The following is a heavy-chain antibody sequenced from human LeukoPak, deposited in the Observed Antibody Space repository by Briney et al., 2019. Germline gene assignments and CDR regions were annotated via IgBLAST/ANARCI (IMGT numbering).Heavy chain of an antibody. V-gene: IGHV3-21*01. CDR3: ARGCGSANYFDY. D-gene: IGHD3-10*01. CDR2: ISSSSSYI. CDR1: GFTFSSYS. J-gene: IGHJ4*02. Sequence: GGSLRLSCAASGFTFSSYSMNWVRQAPGKGLEWVSSISSSSSYIYYADSVKGRFTISRDNAKNSLYLQMNSLRAEDTAVYYCARGCGSANYFDYWGQGTLVTVSS.